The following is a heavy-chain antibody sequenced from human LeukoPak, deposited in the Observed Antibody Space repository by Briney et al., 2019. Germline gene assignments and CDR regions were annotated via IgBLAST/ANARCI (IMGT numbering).Heavy chain of an antibody. V-gene: IGHV1-8*01. CDR1: GYTFTSYD. CDR3: AREDPNWGFDY. D-gene: IGHD7-27*01. Sequence: ASVKVSCKASGYTFTSYDINWVRQATGQGLEWMGWMNPISGNTGYAQKFQGRVTVTRNTSIRTAYMELSSLRSEDTAVYYCAREDPNWGFDYWGQGTLVTVSS. J-gene: IGHJ4*02. CDR2: MNPISGNT.